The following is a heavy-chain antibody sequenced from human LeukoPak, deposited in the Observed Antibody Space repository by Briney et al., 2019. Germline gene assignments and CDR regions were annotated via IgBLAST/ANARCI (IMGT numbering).Heavy chain of an antibody. Sequence: ASVKVSCKASGYTFTGYYMHWVRQAPGQGLEWMGWINPNSGGTNYAQKFQGRVTMTRDTSISTAYMEPSRLRSDDTAMYYCAWYSGSYYGYYFDYWGQGTLVTVSS. CDR3: AWYSGSYYGYYFDY. D-gene: IGHD1-26*01. CDR1: GYTFTGYY. J-gene: IGHJ4*02. V-gene: IGHV1-2*02. CDR2: INPNSGGT.